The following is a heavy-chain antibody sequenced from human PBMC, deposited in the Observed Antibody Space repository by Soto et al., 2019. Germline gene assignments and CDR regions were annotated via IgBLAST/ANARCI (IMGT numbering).Heavy chain of an antibody. CDR3: XARAGYCSGGSCYSLYYDY. CDR1: GGSISSGGYY. J-gene: IGHJ4*02. V-gene: IGHV4-31*03. Sequence: QVQLQESGPGLVKPSQTLSLTCTVSGGSISSGGYYWSWIRQHPGKGREWIGYIYYSGSTYYNPSLKSRVTISVDTXXXXXXXXXSSVXXXXXXXXXXARAGYCSGGSCYSLYYDYWGQGTLVTVSS. D-gene: IGHD2-15*01. CDR2: IYYSGST.